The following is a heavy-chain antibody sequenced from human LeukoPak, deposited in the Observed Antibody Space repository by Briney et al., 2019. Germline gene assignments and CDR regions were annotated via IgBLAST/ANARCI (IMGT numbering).Heavy chain of an antibody. CDR3: ARDPFYDSNPSPWFDP. V-gene: IGHV1-18*01. CDR2: TSAYNGNT. Sequence: ASVKVSCKASGYTFTSYGISWVRQAPGQGLEWMGWTSAYNGNTNYAQKLQGRVTMTTDTSTSTAYMELRSLRSDDTAVYYCARDPFYDSNPSPWFDPWGQGTLVTVSS. J-gene: IGHJ5*02. D-gene: IGHD3-22*01. CDR1: GYTFTSYG.